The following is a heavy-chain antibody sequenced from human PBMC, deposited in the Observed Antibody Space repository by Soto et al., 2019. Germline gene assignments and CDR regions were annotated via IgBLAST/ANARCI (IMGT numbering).Heavy chain of an antibody. V-gene: IGHV3-66*04. D-gene: IGHD5-18*01. CDR2: IYSGGST. J-gene: IGHJ4*02. Sequence: EVHLVESGGGLVQPGGSLRLSCAASGVTVSSNYMSWVRQAPGKGLEWVSVIYSGGSTYYADSVKGRFTISRDNSKNTLYLQMNSLRAEDTAVYYCARHGYNYGGGYFDYWRQGTLVTVSS. CDR3: ARHGYNYGGGYFDY. CDR1: GVTVSSNY.